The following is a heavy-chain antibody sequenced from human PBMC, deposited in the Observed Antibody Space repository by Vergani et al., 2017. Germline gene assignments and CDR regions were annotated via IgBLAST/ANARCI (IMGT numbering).Heavy chain of an antibody. CDR2: TRYDGIVE. CDR1: GFTFTNYG. Sequence: QVQLVESGGGVVQPGGSLRLSCAASGFTFTNYGMHWVRQAPGKGLEWVAFTRYDGIVEYYGDSARGRFTISRDNSKNTLYLQMNRLRPEDTAVYYCATAGAAYCRGASCYDFFEYWGQGTLVTVAS. J-gene: IGHJ4*02. D-gene: IGHD2-15*01. CDR3: ATAGAAYCRGASCYDFFEY. V-gene: IGHV3-30*02.